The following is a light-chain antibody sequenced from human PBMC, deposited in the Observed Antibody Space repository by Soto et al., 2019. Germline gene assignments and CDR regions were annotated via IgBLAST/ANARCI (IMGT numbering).Light chain of an antibody. CDR3: QHYDSYSPTWT. V-gene: IGKV1-5*03. CDR2: KAS. J-gene: IGKJ1*01. CDR1: QSIGDR. Sequence: DIQMTQSPSTLSASVGDRVSITCRASQSIGDRLAWYQQKPGKAPKLLIFKASNLQTGVPSRFSGSGSGTDFTLTISSLQPDDFANYYCQHYDSYSPTWTFGQGTKVDIK.